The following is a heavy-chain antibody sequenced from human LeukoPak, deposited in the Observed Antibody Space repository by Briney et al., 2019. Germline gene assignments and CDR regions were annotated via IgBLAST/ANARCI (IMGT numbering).Heavy chain of an antibody. J-gene: IGHJ6*02. CDR3: ARDLGYYKGYYYYYGMDV. D-gene: IGHD3-9*01. CDR1: GGSISSSSYY. Sequence: PSETLSLTCTVSGGSISSSSYYWGWIRQPPGKGLEWIGSIYYSGSTYYNPSLKSRVTISVDTSKNQFSLKLSSVTAADTAVYYCARDLGYYKGYYYYYGMDVWGQGTTVTVSS. CDR2: IYYSGST. V-gene: IGHV4-39*07.